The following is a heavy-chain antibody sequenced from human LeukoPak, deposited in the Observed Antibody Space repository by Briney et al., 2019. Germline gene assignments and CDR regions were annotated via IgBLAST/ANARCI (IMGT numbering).Heavy chain of an antibody. J-gene: IGHJ4*02. V-gene: IGHV4-61*02. CDR2: IFISGGT. Sequence: SETLSLTCTVSGDSITSGSYYWSWIRQPAGKGLEWIGRIFISGGTNYNPSLRSRVTISVDTSKNQFSLKLSSVTAADTAVYYCARSGYSYGPLDYWGQGTLVTVSS. CDR1: GDSITSGSYY. D-gene: IGHD5-18*01. CDR3: ARSGYSYGPLDY.